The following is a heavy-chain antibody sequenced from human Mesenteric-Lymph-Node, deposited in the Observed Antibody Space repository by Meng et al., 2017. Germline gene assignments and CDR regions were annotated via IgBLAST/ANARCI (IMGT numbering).Heavy chain of an antibody. J-gene: IGHJ4*02. V-gene: IGHV4-61*01. CDR1: GGSVSSGSYY. CDR3: ARLDQALDY. CDR2: IYYSGAT. D-gene: IGHD3-9*01. Sequence: VHLRGAGPGLVRPSETLSLTCSVSGGSVSSGSYYWSWIRQPPGKGLEWIGYIYYSGATNYNPSLKSRVTISADTSKNQFSLNLKSMTAADTAVYYCARLDQALDYWGQGTLVTVSS.